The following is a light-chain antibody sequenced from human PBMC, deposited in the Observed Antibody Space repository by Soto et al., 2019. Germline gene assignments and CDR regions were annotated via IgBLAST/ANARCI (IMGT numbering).Light chain of an antibody. J-gene: IGLJ2*01. Sequence: QSVLTQAPSASGTPGQRVTISCSGSSSNIGSDSVNWYQQLPGTAPKLLIYNNNQRPSGVPDRFSGSKSGTSASLAISGLQSEDEADYYCAAWDDNLNGVVFGGGTKLTVL. V-gene: IGLV1-44*01. CDR1: SSNIGSDS. CDR3: AAWDDNLNGVV. CDR2: NNN.